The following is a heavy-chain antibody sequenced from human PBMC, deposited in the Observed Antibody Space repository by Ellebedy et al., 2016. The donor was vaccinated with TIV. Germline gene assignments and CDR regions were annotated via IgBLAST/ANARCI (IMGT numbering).Heavy chain of an antibody. CDR3: ATPSAGGFLVSFDF. CDR2: LDPQYGKT. V-gene: IGHV1-24*01. J-gene: IGHJ4*02. CDR1: GYTLTDLS. Sequence: ASVKVSCKVSGYTLTDLSMHWVRQAPGKGLEWMGGLDPQYGKTVYAQNFQGRVTMTEDTSTDTAHMELSSLTSEDTAVYYCATPSAGGFLVSFDFWGQGTLVTVSS. D-gene: IGHD6-6*01.